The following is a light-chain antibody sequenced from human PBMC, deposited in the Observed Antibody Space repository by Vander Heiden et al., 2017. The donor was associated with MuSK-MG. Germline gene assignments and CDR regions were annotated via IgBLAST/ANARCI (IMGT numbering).Light chain of an antibody. V-gene: IGKV1-33*01. J-gene: IGKJ3*01. CDR3: QQDYTLII. Sequence: RVTITCQASQDIKNFLNWYQQKPGKAPNLLIYDASNLEKGVPSRFSGSGFGTDFTLTSSSRKPEDLATYFGQQDYTLIIFGHGTKVDIK. CDR1: QDIKNF. CDR2: DAS.